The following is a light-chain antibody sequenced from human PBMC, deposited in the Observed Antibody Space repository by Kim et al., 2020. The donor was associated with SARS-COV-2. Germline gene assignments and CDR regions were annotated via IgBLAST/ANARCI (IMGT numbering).Light chain of an antibody. Sequence: EIVMTQSPATLSVSPGERVTLSCRASQSVTTNLAWYQQKPGQAPRLLIYNASTRVKGIPARFSGRGSGTEFTLTISSLQSEDSAVYYCQQYYDWWTFGQGTKVEI. J-gene: IGKJ1*01. V-gene: IGKV3-15*01. CDR1: QSVTTN. CDR3: QQYYDWWT. CDR2: NAS.